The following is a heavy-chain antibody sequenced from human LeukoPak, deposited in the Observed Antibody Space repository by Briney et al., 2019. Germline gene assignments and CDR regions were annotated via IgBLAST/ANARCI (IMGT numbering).Heavy chain of an antibody. V-gene: IGHV4-39*07. CDR2: INHSGST. CDR3: ARGGTLSQLLWFGELLYRYYYGMDV. D-gene: IGHD3-10*01. CDR1: GGSISSSSYY. J-gene: IGHJ6*02. Sequence: SETLSLTCTVSGGSISSSSYYWGWIRQPPGKGLEWIGEINHSGSTNYNPSLKSRVTISVDTSKNQFSLKLSSVTAADTAVYYCARGGTLSQLLWFGELLYRYYYGMDVWGQGTTVTVSS.